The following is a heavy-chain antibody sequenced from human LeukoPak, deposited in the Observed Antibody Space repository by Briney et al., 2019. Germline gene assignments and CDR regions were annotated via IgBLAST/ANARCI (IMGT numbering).Heavy chain of an antibody. D-gene: IGHD1-26*01. CDR3: AKASGELVVYYGMDV. J-gene: IGHJ6*02. CDR1: GFIFDDYA. CDR2: ISWDSGSI. V-gene: IGHV3-9*01. Sequence: PGGSLRLSCAASGFIFDDYAMHWVRQAPGKGLEWVSGISWDSGSIGYADSVKGRFTISRDNAKNSLYLQMNSLRAEDTALYYCAKASGELVVYYGMDVWGQGTTVTVSS.